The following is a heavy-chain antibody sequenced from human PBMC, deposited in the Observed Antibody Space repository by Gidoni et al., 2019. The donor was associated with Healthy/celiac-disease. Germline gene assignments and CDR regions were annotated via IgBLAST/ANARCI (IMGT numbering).Heavy chain of an antibody. CDR2: IYWNDDK. J-gene: IGHJ4*02. CDR3: AHRAGSGYYYYFDY. V-gene: IGHV2-5*01. CDR1: GLSLSPSGGG. D-gene: IGHD3-22*01. Sequence: QITLKESAPTLVKPTQTLTLTCTFSGLSLSPSGGGVGWIRQPPGKALEWLALIYWNDDKRYSTSLKSRLTITKETSKNQVVSTMTNMDPVDTATYYGAHRAGSGYYYYFDYWGQGTLVTVSS.